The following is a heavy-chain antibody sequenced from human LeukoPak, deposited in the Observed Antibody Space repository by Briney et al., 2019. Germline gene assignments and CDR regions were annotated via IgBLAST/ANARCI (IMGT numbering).Heavy chain of an antibody. CDR2: IRGEESRT. Sequence: GGSLRLSCTASGFTFRIYWTPWVRQAPGGALVWLSHIRGEESRTTYAASAKGRFTISRDNAKNTLYQQMNSLRAADTAVYYCARGPSDYDRHDAFDIWGQGTMVTVSS. V-gene: IGHV3-74*03. CDR3: ARGPSDYDRHDAFDI. D-gene: IGHD3-16*01. J-gene: IGHJ3*02. CDR1: GFTFRIYW.